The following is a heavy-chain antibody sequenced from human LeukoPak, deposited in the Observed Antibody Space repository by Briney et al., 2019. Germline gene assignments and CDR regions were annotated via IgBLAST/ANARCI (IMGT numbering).Heavy chain of an antibody. CDR3: ARAYGSGSYFGY. J-gene: IGHJ4*02. Sequence: ASVKVSCKASGYTFTSYAMHWVRQAPGQRLEWMGWINAGNGNTKYSQKFQGRVTITRDTSASTAYMELSCLRSEDTAVYYCARAYGSGSYFGYWGQGTLVTVSS. CDR2: INAGNGNT. V-gene: IGHV1-3*01. CDR1: GYTFTSYA. D-gene: IGHD3-10*01.